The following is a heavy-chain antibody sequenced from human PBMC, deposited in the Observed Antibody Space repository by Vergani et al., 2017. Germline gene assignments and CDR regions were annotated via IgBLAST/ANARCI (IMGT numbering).Heavy chain of an antibody. V-gene: IGHV4-30-4*01. D-gene: IGHD3-22*01. CDR3: ARVRQDDRSGYYYYYGMDV. CDR2: IYYSGRT. J-gene: IGHJ6*02. CDR1: GGSISSGDYY. Sequence: QVQLQESGPGLVKPSQTLSLTCTVSGGSISSGDYYWCWIRQPPGKGLEWIGYIYYSGRTSYNPSLKSRVTISVDTSKNQFSLKLSSVTAADTAVYYCARVRQDDRSGYYYYYGMDVWGQGTTVTVSS.